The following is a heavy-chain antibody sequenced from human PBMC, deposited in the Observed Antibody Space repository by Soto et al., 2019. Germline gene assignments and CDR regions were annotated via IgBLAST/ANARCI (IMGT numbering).Heavy chain of an antibody. CDR1: GFTFSSYG. CDR3: AKEHQRGYSYGYFAGYYYYGMDV. J-gene: IGHJ6*02. V-gene: IGHV3-30*18. D-gene: IGHD5-18*01. Sequence: GSLRLSCAASGFTFSSYGMHWVRQAPGKGLEWVAVISYDGSNKYYADSVKGRFTISRDNSKNTLYLQMNSLRAEDTAVYYCAKEHQRGYSYGYFAGYYYYGMDVWGQGTTVTVSS. CDR2: ISYDGSNK.